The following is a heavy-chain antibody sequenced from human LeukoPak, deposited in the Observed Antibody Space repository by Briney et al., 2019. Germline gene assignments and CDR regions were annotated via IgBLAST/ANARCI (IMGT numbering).Heavy chain of an antibody. CDR2: IYYRGST. D-gene: IGHD3-22*01. V-gene: IGHV4-59*01. J-gene: IGHJ5*02. Sequence: PSETLSLTCTVSGGSISSYFWSWIRQPPGKGLEWIGYIYYRGSTNYNPSLKSRVTISVDTSKNQFSLKLSSVTAADTAVYYCARGDEESGYSPWGQGTLVPVSS. CDR1: GGSISSYF. CDR3: ARGDEESGYSP.